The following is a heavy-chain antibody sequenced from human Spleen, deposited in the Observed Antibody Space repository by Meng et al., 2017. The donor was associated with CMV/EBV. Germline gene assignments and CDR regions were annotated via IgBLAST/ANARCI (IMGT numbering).Heavy chain of an antibody. D-gene: IGHD6-13*01. V-gene: IGHV3-66*02. Sequence: GESLKISCVGSGFTFNKYWMTWVRQAPGKGLEWVSSISDSGASTNYADSVKGRFTISRDNSKNTLYLQMNSLRAEDTAVYYCARLSGYSSSWNPYYYYGMDVWGQGTTVTVSS. CDR2: ISDSGAST. J-gene: IGHJ6*02. CDR1: GFTFNKYW. CDR3: ARLSGYSSSWNPYYYYGMDV.